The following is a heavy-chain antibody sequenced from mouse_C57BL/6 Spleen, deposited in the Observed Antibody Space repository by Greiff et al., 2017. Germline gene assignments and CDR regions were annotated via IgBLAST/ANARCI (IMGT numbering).Heavy chain of an antibody. CDR3: ATYSNSYAMDY. J-gene: IGHJ4*01. CDR2: ISYDGSN. CDR1: GYSITSGYY. V-gene: IGHV3-6*01. Sequence: EVHLVESGPGLVKLSQSLSLICSVTGYSITSGYYWNWIRQFPGNKLEWMGYISYDGSNNCNPFLKNRISITRDTSKNQFFLKLNSVTTEDTATYYCATYSNSYAMDYWGQEASVAVSS. D-gene: IGHD2-5*01.